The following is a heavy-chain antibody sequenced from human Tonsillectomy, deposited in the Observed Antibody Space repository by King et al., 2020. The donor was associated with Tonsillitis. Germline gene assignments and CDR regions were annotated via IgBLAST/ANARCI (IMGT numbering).Heavy chain of an antibody. V-gene: IGHV3-49*04. D-gene: IGHD3-3*01. Sequence: QLVQSGGGLVQPGRSLRLSCTASGFTFGEYAMSWVRQAPGKGLARVGFIRSKAYGGTTGYAASVKGRFTISRDDSKSIAYLQMNSLKTDDTAVFYCTRVPRWSTLYAFDLWGQGTMVTVSS. CDR1: GFTFGEYA. CDR2: IRSKAYGGTT. J-gene: IGHJ3*01. CDR3: TRVPRWSTLYAFDL.